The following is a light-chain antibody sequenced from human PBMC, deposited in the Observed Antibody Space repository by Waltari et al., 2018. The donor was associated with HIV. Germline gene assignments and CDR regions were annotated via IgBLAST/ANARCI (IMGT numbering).Light chain of an antibody. CDR1: RNLLHTNGHMY. J-gene: IGKJ1*01. CDR3: MQALQIPPT. Sequence: EIVMTQSPHSLPVTPGESASISCRSSRNLLHTNGHMYVHWYLQKPGQSPQLLMFLGTNRASGVSDRFSASASGTDFTLRISRVEAEDVGIFYCMQALQIPPTFGQGTKVEIK. V-gene: IGKV2-28*01. CDR2: LGT.